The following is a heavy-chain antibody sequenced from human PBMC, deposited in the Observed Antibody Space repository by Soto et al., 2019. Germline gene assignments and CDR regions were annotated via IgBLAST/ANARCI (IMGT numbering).Heavy chain of an antibody. CDR1: GFSFSSYG. CDR3: ARSGTTGAFDI. D-gene: IGHD1-1*01. J-gene: IGHJ3*02. Sequence: GGSLRLSCAASGFSFSSYGMHWVRQAPGKGLERVAVIWYDGSNKYYADSVKGRFTISRDNSKNTLYLQMNSLRAEDTAVYYCARSGTTGAFDIWGQGTMVTVSS. V-gene: IGHV3-33*08. CDR2: IWYDGSNK.